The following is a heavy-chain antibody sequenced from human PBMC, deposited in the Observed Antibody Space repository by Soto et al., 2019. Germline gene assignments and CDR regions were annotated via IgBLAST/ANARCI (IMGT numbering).Heavy chain of an antibody. CDR3: XXXXXXXXXXXXXYYGFDV. J-gene: IGHJ6*01. V-gene: IGHV3-23*01. CDR1: GFTFNHYA. Sequence: VQLLESGGGLVQPGGSLRLACTASGFTFNHYAMSWVRXXXXXXXEWVSAVSGRGGSTKYADSVKGRFIISRDNSNSXLXLXXXXXXXXXXXXXXXXXXXXXXXXXXXXYYGFDVWGQGTTVTVSS. CDR2: VSGRGGST.